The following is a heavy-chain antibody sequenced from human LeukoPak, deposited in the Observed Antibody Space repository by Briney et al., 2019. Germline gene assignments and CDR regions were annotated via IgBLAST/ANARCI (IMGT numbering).Heavy chain of an antibody. CDR2: INPNSGGT. Sequence: ASVKVSCKASGYTFTGYYMHWVRQAPGQGLEWMGWINPNSGGTNYAQKFQGGVTMTRDTSISTAYMELSRLRSDDTAVYYCARFPSSSWYYYFDYWGQGTLVTVSS. CDR1: GYTFTGYY. J-gene: IGHJ4*02. CDR3: ARFPSSSWYYYFDY. V-gene: IGHV1-2*02. D-gene: IGHD6-13*01.